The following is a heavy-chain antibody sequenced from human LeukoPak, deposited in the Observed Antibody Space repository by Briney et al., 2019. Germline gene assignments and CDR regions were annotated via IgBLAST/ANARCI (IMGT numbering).Heavy chain of an antibody. Sequence: GGSLRLSRAASGFSFSYAISLVRQPPGTGLECGSGIGGSGFSTYYADVVKGRFTIRRDNSRTTLYMQMHRLRAEGTAVYYGAKGARGSTVNTVDYWGQGTLVTVSS. V-gene: IGHV3-23*01. CDR1: GFSFSYA. J-gene: IGHJ4*02. CDR3: AKGARGSTVNTVDY. CDR2: IGGSGFST. D-gene: IGHD4-17*01.